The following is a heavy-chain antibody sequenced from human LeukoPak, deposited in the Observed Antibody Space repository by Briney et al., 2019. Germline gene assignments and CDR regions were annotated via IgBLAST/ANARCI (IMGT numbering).Heavy chain of an antibody. Sequence: GRSLRLSCAASGFTFSSYAMHWVRQAPGKGLEWVAVISYDGSNKYYADSVKGRFTISRDNSKNTLYLQMNSLRAEDTAVYYCAREQHTTYDYWGQGTLVTVSS. J-gene: IGHJ4*02. V-gene: IGHV3-30-3*01. D-gene: IGHD6-13*01. CDR2: ISYDGSNK. CDR1: GFTFSSYA. CDR3: AREQHTTYDY.